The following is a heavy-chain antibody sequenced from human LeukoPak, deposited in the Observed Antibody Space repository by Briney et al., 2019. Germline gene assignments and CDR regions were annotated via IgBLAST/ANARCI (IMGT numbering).Heavy chain of an antibody. CDR3: ARAPVSGIPDY. V-gene: IGHV4-59*01. J-gene: IGHJ4*02. D-gene: IGHD3-10*01. Sequence: QTSETLSLTCTVSGGSISSYYWSWIRQPPGKGLEWIGYIYYSGSANYNPSLKSRVTISVDTSKNQFSLKLSSVTAADTAVYYCARAPVSGIPDYWGQGTLVTVSS. CDR2: IYYSGSA. CDR1: GGSISSYY.